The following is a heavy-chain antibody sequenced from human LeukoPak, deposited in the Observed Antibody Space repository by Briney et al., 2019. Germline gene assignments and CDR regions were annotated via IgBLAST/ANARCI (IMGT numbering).Heavy chain of an antibody. CDR1: GFTFSDYY. J-gene: IGHJ4*02. V-gene: IGHV3-11*01. CDR3: ARRRDSGSLQHFDY. Sequence: GGSLRLSCAASGFTFSDYYMSWIRQAPGKGLEWVSYISSSGTTIYYADSVKGRFTISRDNAKNSLYLQMNSLRAEDTAVYYYARRRDSGSLQHFDYWGQGTLVTVSS. CDR2: ISSSGTTI. D-gene: IGHD1-26*01.